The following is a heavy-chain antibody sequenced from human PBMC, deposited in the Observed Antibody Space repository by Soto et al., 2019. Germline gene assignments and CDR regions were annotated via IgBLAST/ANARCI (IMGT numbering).Heavy chain of an antibody. CDR2: IIPIFGTA. J-gene: IGHJ6*02. CDR3: AREDLKSIAAAGRYGWVTSYYYYGMDV. Sequence: SLKVSCKASGGTFSSYAISWVRQAPGQGLEWMGGIIPIFGTANYAQKFQGRVTITADESTSTAYMELSSLRSEDTAVYYCAREDLKSIAAAGRYGWVTSYYYYGMDVWGQGTTVTVSS. V-gene: IGHV1-69*13. D-gene: IGHD6-13*01. CDR1: GGTFSSYA.